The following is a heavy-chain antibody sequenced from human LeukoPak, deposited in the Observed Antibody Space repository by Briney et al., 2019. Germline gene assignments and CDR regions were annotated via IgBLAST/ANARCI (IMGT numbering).Heavy chain of an antibody. Sequence: PSETLPLTCTVSGGSISSSSYYWGWIRQPPGKGLEWIGSIYYSGSTYYNPSLKSRVTISVDTSKNQFSLKLSSVTAADTAVYYCARHDEDDFWSGSCFDYWGQGTLVTVSS. D-gene: IGHD3-3*01. CDR1: GGSISSSSYY. CDR3: ARHDEDDFWSGSCFDY. V-gene: IGHV4-39*01. J-gene: IGHJ4*02. CDR2: IYYSGST.